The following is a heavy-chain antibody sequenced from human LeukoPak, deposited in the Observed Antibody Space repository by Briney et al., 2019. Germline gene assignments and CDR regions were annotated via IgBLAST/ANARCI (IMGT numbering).Heavy chain of an antibody. CDR2: ISGSGGST. D-gene: IGHD6-6*01. CDR1: GFTFSSYA. V-gene: IGHV3-23*01. Sequence: GGSLRLSCAASGFTFSSYAMSWVRQAPGKGLEWVSAISGSGGSTYYADSVKGRLTISRDNSKNTLYLQMNSLRAEDTAVYYCAKEHSSSSWGFYFDYWGQGTLVTVSS. J-gene: IGHJ4*02. CDR3: AKEHSSSSWGFYFDY.